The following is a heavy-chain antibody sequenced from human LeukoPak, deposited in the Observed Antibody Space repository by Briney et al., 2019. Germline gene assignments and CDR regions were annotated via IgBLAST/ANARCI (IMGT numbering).Heavy chain of an antibody. J-gene: IGHJ4*02. CDR3: ARQASCSSTNCYPFDY. CDR1: GGSIGSYY. V-gene: IGHV4-4*07. Sequence: PSETLSLTCTVSGGSIGSYYWSWIRQPAGKGLEWIGRIYSSGITNYNPSLKSRVTMSVDTSKNQFSLKLSSVTAADTAVYYCARQASCSSTNCYPFDYWGRGTLVTVSS. CDR2: IYSSGIT. D-gene: IGHD2-2*01.